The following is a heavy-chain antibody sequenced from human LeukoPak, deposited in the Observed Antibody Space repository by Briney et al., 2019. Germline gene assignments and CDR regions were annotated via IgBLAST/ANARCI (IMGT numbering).Heavy chain of an antibody. CDR2: FDPEDGET. D-gene: IGHD2-2*01. Sequence: ASVKVSCKVSGYTLTELSMHWMRQAPGKGLEWMGGFDPEDGETIYAQKFQGRVTITADESTSTAYMELSSLRSEDTAVYYCARVPIVVAPAANASYYYYMDVWGKGTTVTVSS. J-gene: IGHJ6*03. V-gene: IGHV1-24*01. CDR3: ARVPIVVAPAANASYYYYMDV. CDR1: GYTLTELS.